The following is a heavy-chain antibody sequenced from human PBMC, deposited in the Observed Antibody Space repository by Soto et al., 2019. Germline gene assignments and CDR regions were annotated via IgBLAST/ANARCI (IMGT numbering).Heavy chain of an antibody. Sequence: EVQLVESGGGLVKPGGSLRLSCAASGFTFSNAWMSWVRQAPGKGLEWVGRIKSKTDGGTTDYAAPVKGRFTISRDDSKNTLYLQMNSLKTEDTAVYYCTTESLYYYDGSAIPGADYWGQGTLVTVSS. J-gene: IGHJ4*02. V-gene: IGHV3-15*01. CDR3: TTESLYYYDGSAIPGADY. D-gene: IGHD3-22*01. CDR1: GFTFSNAW. CDR2: IKSKTDGGTT.